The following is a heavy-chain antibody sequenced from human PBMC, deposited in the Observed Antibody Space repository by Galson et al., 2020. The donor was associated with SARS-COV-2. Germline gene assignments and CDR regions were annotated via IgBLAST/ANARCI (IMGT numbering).Heavy chain of an antibody. Sequence: SETLSLTCTVSGGSISSGGYYWSWIRQHPGKGLEWIGYIYYSGRTYYNPSLKSRVTISVDTSKNQFSLKLSSVTAADTAVYYCARGGLRYFDWLLPFDYWGQGTLVTVSS. J-gene: IGHJ4*02. V-gene: IGHV4-31*03. D-gene: IGHD3-9*01. CDR3: ARGGLRYFDWLLPFDY. CDR1: GGSISSGGYY. CDR2: IYYSGRT.